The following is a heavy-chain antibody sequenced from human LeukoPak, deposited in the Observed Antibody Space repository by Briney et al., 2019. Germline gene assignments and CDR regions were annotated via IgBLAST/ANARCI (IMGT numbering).Heavy chain of an antibody. CDR3: ARAPYGSGSYHY. D-gene: IGHD3-10*01. CDR1: GGSFSGYY. J-gene: IGHJ4*02. CDR2: INHSGST. Sequence: SETLSLTCAVYGGSFSGYYWSWIRQPPGKGLEWIGEINHSGSTNYNPSLKSRVTISVDTSMNQFSLKLSSVTAADTAVYYCARAPYGSGSYHYWGQGTLVTVSS. V-gene: IGHV4-34*01.